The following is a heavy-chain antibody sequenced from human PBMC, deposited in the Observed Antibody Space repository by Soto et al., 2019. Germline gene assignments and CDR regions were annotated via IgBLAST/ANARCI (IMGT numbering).Heavy chain of an antibody. CDR1: GFTFSSYV. V-gene: IGHV3-23*01. CDR3: AKEAAASHWYFDL. CDR2: ISGSGGST. J-gene: IGHJ2*01. Sequence: EVQLLESGGGLVQPGGSLRLSCAASGFTFSSYVMSWVRQTPGTGLEWVSGISGSGGSTYYADSVRGRFTISRDNSKNTLYLQMNSLRGDDTAVYYCAKEAAASHWYFDLWGRGTLVTVSS. D-gene: IGHD6-13*01.